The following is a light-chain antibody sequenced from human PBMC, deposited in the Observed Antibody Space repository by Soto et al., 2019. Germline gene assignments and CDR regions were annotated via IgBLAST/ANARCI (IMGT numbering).Light chain of an antibody. V-gene: IGLV2-14*03. CDR1: SSDVGGYNY. J-gene: IGLJ1*01. CDR3: SSYTGRITYV. Sequence: QSVLTQPASVSGSPGQSITISCTGTSSDVGGYNYVSWYQQHPGKATKLMIFDVSDRPSGVSSRFSGSKSGNTASLTISGLQAEDEAAYYCSSYTGRITYVFGTGTKVTVL. CDR2: DVS.